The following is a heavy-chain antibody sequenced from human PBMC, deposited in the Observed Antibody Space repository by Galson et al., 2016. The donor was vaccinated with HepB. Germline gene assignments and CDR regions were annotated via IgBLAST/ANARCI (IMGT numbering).Heavy chain of an antibody. Sequence: LSLTCTVSGGSISSGDTYRGWIRQPPGKGLDYIGNFYSTGSASYNPSLHSRVTISVDMSKNQFFLSRPSVTAADTAVYYCGTSTGITEYWGQGILVTVSS. CDR3: GTSTGITEY. V-gene: IGHV4-39*01. D-gene: IGHD1-7*01. J-gene: IGHJ4*02. CDR1: GGSISSGDTY. CDR2: FYSTGSA.